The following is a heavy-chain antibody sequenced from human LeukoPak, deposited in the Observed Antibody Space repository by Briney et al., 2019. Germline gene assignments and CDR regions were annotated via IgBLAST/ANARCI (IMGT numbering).Heavy chain of an antibody. D-gene: IGHD3-22*01. CDR3: TTESMIVVVISR. Sequence: GGSLRLSCAASGFTFSNAWVSWGRQAPGEGVEWGGRIIIKTDGGTTDYAAPVKGRLTISRDVSKKTLYLQMNRMKTEDTAVYYCTTESMIVVVISRWGQAT. CDR2: IIIKTDGGTT. J-gene: IGHJ4*02. CDR1: GFTFSNAW. V-gene: IGHV3-15*01.